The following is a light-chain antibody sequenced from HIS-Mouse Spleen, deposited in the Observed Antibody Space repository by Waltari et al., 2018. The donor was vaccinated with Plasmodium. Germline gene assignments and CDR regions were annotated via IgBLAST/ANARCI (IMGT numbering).Light chain of an antibody. Sequence: SSELTQPPSVSVSPGQTARNTCSGDALPQKYAYWYQQKSGQAPVLVIYEDSKRPSGIPGRFSGSSSGTMATLTISGAQVEDEADYYCYSTDSSGNHRVFGGGTKLTVL. J-gene: IGLJ3*02. CDR2: EDS. CDR1: ALPQKY. V-gene: IGLV3-10*01. CDR3: YSTDSSGNHRV.